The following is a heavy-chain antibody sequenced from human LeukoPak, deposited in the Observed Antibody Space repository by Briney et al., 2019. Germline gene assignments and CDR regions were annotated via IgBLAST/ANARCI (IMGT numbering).Heavy chain of an antibody. J-gene: IGHJ4*02. D-gene: IGHD4-17*01. CDR3: ARANGDLWVDY. V-gene: IGHV3-74*01. Sequence: GGSLRLSCAASGFTFTTYWMHWVRQAPGKGLVWVSRINSDGRSTIYADSVKGRFTISRDNARNTLYLQMNSLRAEDTAVYYCARANGDLWVDYWGQGTLVTVSS. CDR2: INSDGRST. CDR1: GFTFTTYW.